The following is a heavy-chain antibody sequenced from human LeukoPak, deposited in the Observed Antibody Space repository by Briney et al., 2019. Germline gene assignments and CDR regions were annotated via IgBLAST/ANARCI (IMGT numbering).Heavy chain of an antibody. D-gene: IGHD3-10*01. Sequence: PGGSLRLSCAASGFTFSSYSMNWVRQAPGKGLEWVSSISSSSSYIYYADSVKGRFTISRDNAKNSLYLQMNSLRAEDTAVYYCARESLRGSDPSGFDPWGQGTLVTVSS. CDR2: ISSSSSYI. V-gene: IGHV3-21*01. CDR1: GFTFSSYS. CDR3: ARESLRGSDPSGFDP. J-gene: IGHJ5*02.